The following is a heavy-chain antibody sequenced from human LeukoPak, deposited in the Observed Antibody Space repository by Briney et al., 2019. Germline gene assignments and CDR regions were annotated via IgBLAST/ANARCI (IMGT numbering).Heavy chain of an antibody. V-gene: IGHV4-39*07. D-gene: IGHD1-26*01. J-gene: IGHJ4*02. Sequence: SETLSLTCTVSGGSISSSSYYWGWIRQPPGKGRVWIGSIYYSGSTYYNPSLKSRVTISVDTSKNQFSLKLSSVTAADTAVYYCARFNSGSYQHYFDYWGQGTLVTVSS. CDR2: IYYSGST. CDR3: ARFNSGSYQHYFDY. CDR1: GGSISSSSYY.